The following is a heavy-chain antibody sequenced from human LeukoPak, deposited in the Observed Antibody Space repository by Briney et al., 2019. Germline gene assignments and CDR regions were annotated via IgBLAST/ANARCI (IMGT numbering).Heavy chain of an antibody. Sequence: SETLSLTCTVSGGSISSSSYYWGWIRQPPGKGLEWIGSINYSGNTYYNPSLSSRVTISVDTSKNQFSLKLSSVTAADTAVYYCARDLTGTLDYWGQGTLVTVSS. CDR3: ARDLTGTLDY. J-gene: IGHJ4*02. V-gene: IGHV4-39*07. D-gene: IGHD1-20*01. CDR1: GGSISSSSYY. CDR2: INYSGNT.